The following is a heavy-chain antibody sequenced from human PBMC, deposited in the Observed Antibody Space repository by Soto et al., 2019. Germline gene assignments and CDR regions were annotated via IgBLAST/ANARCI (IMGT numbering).Heavy chain of an antibody. Sequence: ASVKVSCKASGYTFTSYGIGWVRQAPGQGLEWMGWISAYNGNTNYAQKLQGRVTMTTDTSTSTAYMELRSLRSDDTAVYYCARVYYDSSGYYESFDYWGQGTLVTVSS. J-gene: IGHJ4*02. CDR2: ISAYNGNT. D-gene: IGHD3-22*01. CDR3: ARVYYDSSGYYESFDY. CDR1: GYTFTSYG. V-gene: IGHV1-18*01.